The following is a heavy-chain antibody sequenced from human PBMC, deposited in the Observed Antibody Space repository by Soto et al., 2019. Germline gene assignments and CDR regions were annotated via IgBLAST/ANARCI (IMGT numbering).Heavy chain of an antibody. V-gene: IGHV3-33*01. D-gene: IGHD2-15*01. CDR1: GFTFSSYV. Sequence: QVQLVESGGGVVQPGRSLRLSCAASGFTFSSYVMHWVRQAPGTGLEWVAVIWYDGSNKYYADSVKGRFTISRDNSKNTLYLQMHSRRAEDTAVYYCASGCCSGGSCYQGVLDYWGRGTLVTVSS. CDR2: IWYDGSNK. J-gene: IGHJ4*02. CDR3: ASGCCSGGSCYQGVLDY.